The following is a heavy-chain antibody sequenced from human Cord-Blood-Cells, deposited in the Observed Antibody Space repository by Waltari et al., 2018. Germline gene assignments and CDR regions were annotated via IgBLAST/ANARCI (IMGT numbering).Heavy chain of an antibody. CDR1: GGSISSYY. V-gene: IGHV4-4*07. CDR2: IYTSGST. J-gene: IGHJ5*02. D-gene: IGHD2-2*03. CDR3: ARDALDIVVVPAANWFDP. Sequence: QVQLQESGPGLVKPSETLSLTCTVSGGSISSYYWSWIRQPAGKGLEWIGRIYTSGSTNYNPSLKSRVTMSVDTSKNQFSLKLSSVTAADTAMYYCARDALDIVVVPAANWFDPWGQGTLVTVSS.